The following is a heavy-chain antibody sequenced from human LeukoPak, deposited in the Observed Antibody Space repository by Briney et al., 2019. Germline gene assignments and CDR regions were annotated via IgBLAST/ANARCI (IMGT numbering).Heavy chain of an antibody. J-gene: IGHJ4*02. D-gene: IGHD3-22*01. CDR2: ISSSSSTI. CDR3: ARAPTYYYDSSGYYGW. CDR1: GFTFSSYS. V-gene: IGHV3-48*02. Sequence: PGGSLRLSCAASGFTFSSYSMNWVRQAPGKGLEWVSYISSSSSTIYYADSVKGRFTISRDNAKNSLYLQMNSRRDEDTAVYYCARAPTYYYDSSGYYGWWGQGTLVTVSS.